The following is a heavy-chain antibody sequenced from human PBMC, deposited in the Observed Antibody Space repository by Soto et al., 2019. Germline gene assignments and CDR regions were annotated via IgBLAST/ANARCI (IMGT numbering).Heavy chain of an antibody. V-gene: IGHV3-7*01. CDR2: IKEDGNEE. J-gene: IGHJ3*02. CDR1: GFSISNYW. CDR3: ARDLTPEILPYYYDANDI. D-gene: IGHD3-22*01. Sequence: EVQLVESGGGLVQPGGSLRLSCAASGFSISNYWMTWVRQAPGKGLEWVANIKEDGNEEYYVDSVKGRFTISRDNAKNSLYLQMNSLGAEDTAVYYCARDLTPEILPYYYDANDIGGQGTLVTVSS.